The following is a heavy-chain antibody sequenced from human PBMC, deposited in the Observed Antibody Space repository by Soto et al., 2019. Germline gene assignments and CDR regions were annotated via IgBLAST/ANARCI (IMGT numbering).Heavy chain of an antibody. V-gene: IGHV4-34*01. CDR3: ARGGDRGVTVPQPCYYYYYMVX. Sequence: SDTLSLTCAVNGGSSSGNYWSWFCQPPGQELEWIGEINHSGSTNYNPSLKSRVTISVDTSKNQFSLKLSSVTAADTAVYYCARGGDRGVTVPQPCYYYYYMVXWGKGTTVTVSS. CDR1: GGSSSGNY. CDR2: INHSGST. J-gene: IGHJ6*03. D-gene: IGHD3-10*01.